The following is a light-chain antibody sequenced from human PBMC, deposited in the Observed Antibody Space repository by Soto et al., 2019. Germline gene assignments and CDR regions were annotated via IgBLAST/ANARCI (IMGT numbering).Light chain of an antibody. J-gene: IGKJ1*01. CDR3: QQYYNWPRT. CDR1: QSISSW. CDR2: DAS. Sequence: DIQMTQSPSTLSASVGDRVTITCRASQSISSWLAWYQQKPGKAPKLLIYDASSLESGVPSRFSGSGSGTEFTLTISSLQPDDFAVYYCQQYYNWPRTFGQGTKVDIK. V-gene: IGKV1-5*01.